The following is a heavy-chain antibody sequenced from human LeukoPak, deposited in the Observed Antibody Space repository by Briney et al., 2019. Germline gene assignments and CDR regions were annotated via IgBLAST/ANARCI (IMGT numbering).Heavy chain of an antibody. D-gene: IGHD2-21*02. J-gene: IGHJ3*02. CDR2: INHSGST. Sequence: SETPSLTCAVYGGSFSGYYWSWIRQPPGKGLEWIGEINHSGSTNYNPSLKSRVTISVDTSKNQFSLKLSSVTAADTAVYYCEAYCGGDCYPIDAFDIWGQGTMVTVSS. CDR1: GGSFSGYY. V-gene: IGHV4-34*01. CDR3: EAYCGGDCYPIDAFDI.